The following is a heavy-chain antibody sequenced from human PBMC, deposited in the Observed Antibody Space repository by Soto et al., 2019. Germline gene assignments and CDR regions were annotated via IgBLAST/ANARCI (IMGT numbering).Heavy chain of an antibody. CDR1: GGSFSGYY. J-gene: IGHJ6*02. Sequence: SETLSLTCAVYGGSFSGYYWSWIRQPPGKGLEWIGEINHSGSTNYNPSLKSRVTISVDTSKNQFSMKLSSVTAADTAVYYCARGRSYYYYGMDVWGQGTTVTVSS. CDR3: ARGRSYYYYGMDV. V-gene: IGHV4-34*01. CDR2: INHSGST.